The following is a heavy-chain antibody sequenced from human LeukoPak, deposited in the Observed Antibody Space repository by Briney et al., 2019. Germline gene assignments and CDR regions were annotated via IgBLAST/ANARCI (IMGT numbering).Heavy chain of an antibody. Sequence: SETLSLTCTVSGGSISSSSYYWGWIRHPPGEGLEWIGSIYYSGNTYYNPSLKSRVTISVDTSKNQFSLKLDSVTAADTAVYYCARNASDSGTSYFDYWGQGTLVTVSS. CDR2: IYYSGNT. CDR1: GGSISSSSYY. V-gene: IGHV4-39*01. CDR3: ARNASDSGTSYFDY. J-gene: IGHJ4*02. D-gene: IGHD1-26*01.